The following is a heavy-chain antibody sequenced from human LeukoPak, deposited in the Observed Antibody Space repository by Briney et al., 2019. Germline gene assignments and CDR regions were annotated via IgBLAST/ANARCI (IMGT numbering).Heavy chain of an antibody. Sequence: ASVKVSCKASGGTFGSYVISWVRQAPGQGLEWMGGIIPIFGTAHYAQKFQGRLTITADESTSTVYMEMSSLRPEDTAMYYCAKEGDTALVTGYFDLWGRGTLVTVSA. V-gene: IGHV1-69*13. CDR3: AKEGDTALVTGYFDL. J-gene: IGHJ2*01. CDR2: IIPIFGTA. D-gene: IGHD5-18*01. CDR1: GGTFGSYV.